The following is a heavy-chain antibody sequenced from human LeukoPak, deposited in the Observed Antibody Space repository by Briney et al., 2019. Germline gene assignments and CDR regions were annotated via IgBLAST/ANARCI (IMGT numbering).Heavy chain of an antibody. CDR3: ARDYDFWSGYPSYFDY. D-gene: IGHD3-3*01. CDR1: GFTFSSYR. J-gene: IGHJ4*02. V-gene: IGHV3-74*01. CDR2: INSDGSST. Sequence: GGSLRLSCAASGFTFSSYRMHWVRQAPGKGLVWVSRINSDGSSTNYADSVKGRFTISRDNAKNTLYLQMNSLRAEDTAVYYCARDYDFWSGYPSYFDYWGQGTLVTVSS.